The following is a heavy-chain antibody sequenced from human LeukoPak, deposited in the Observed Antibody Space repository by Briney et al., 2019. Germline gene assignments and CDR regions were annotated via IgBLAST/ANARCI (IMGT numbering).Heavy chain of an antibody. Sequence: GSVKVSCKASVYTFTSYYIHWVRQAPGQGLEWMGIINPSAGSTSYAQKFQGRVTMTRDTSTSTVYMELSSLRSEDTAVYYCARGGPIVGRNWGHYFDYWGQGPLVTVSS. CDR2: INPSAGST. V-gene: IGHV1-46*01. D-gene: IGHD1-26*01. CDR3: ARGGPIVGRNWGHYFDY. J-gene: IGHJ4*02. CDR1: VYTFTSYY.